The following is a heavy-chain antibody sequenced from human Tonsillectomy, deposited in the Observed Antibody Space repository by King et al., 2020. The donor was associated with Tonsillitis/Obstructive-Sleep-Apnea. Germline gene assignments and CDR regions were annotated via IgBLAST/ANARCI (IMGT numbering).Heavy chain of an antibody. D-gene: IGHD2-2*01. CDR1: GYTFTTYG. Sequence: QLVQSGAEVKKPGASVKVSCKTSGYTFTTYGISWVRQAPGQGLEWKGWISAYNGNTNYAHKLQGRVTMTTDTSTFTAYMELRSLRSDDTAVYYCARAYCSSTSCHANWFDPWGQGTLVTVSS. J-gene: IGHJ5*02. CDR2: ISAYNGNT. V-gene: IGHV1-18*01. CDR3: ARAYCSSTSCHANWFDP.